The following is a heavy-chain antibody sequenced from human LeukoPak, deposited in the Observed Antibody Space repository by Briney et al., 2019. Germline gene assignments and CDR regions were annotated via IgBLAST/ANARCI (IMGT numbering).Heavy chain of an antibody. CDR3: ARAPGYCSGTSCFSYYYMGV. CDR2: IWHDGSNK. V-gene: IGHV3-33*01. D-gene: IGHD2-2*03. J-gene: IGHJ6*03. CDR1: GITFSSYG. Sequence: GGSLRLSCEAYGITFSSYGMPWVRQAPGKGLEWVAVIWHDGSNKRYADSVKGRFTISRDNSKNTLYLQMNSLRAEDTAVYYCARAPGYCSGTSCFSYYYMGVWGKGTTVTVSS.